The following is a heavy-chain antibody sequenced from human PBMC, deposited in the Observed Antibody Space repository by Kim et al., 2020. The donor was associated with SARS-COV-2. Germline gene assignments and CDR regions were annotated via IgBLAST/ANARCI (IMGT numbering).Heavy chain of an antibody. CDR3: ARDGTAFGGVPHFPYFDH. J-gene: IGHJ4*02. V-gene: IGHV3-11*05. D-gene: IGHD3-16*01. Sequence: VRGRSTISRDNAKNSVYLQMNSLRVEDMAVYYCARDGTAFGGVPHFPYFDHWGQGTLVTVSS.